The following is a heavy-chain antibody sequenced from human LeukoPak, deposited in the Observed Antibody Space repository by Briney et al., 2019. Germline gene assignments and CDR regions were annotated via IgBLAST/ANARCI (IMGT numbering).Heavy chain of an antibody. CDR3: ARDPTRYFDL. CDR2: ISSSSSTI. V-gene: IGHV3-48*01. J-gene: IGHJ2*01. CDR1: GFTFSSYS. D-gene: IGHD1-1*01. Sequence: PGGSLRLSCAASGFTFSSYSMTWVRQAPGKGLEWVSYISSSSSTIYYADSVKGRFTISRENAKNSLYLQMNSLRAEDTAVYYCARDPTRYFDLWGRGTLVTVSS.